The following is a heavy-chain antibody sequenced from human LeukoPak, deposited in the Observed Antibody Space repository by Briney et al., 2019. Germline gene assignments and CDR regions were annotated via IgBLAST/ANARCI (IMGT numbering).Heavy chain of an antibody. J-gene: IGHJ4*02. CDR2: IRYDGSNK. CDR3: AKDKKRWLQVGALDY. D-gene: IGHD5-24*01. CDR1: GFTFSSYG. Sequence: PGGSLRLSCAASGFTFSSYGMHWVRQAPGKGLEWVAFIRYDGSNKYYADSVKGRFTISRDNSKNTLYLQMNSLRAEDTAVYYCAKDKKRWLQVGALDYWGQGTLVTVSS. V-gene: IGHV3-30*02.